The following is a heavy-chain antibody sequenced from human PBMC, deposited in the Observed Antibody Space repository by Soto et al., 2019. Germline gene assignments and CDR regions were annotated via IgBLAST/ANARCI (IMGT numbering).Heavy chain of an antibody. J-gene: IGHJ6*02. Sequence: QVQLVQSGAEVKKPGSSVKVSCKASGGTFSSYAISWVRQAPGQGLEWMGGIIPIFGTANYAQKFQGRVTITADESTSTAYMELSSLRSEDTAVYYCARRVGSSSLSGLKVAYYYYYGMDVWGQGPTVTVSS. CDR1: GGTFSSYA. CDR2: IIPIFGTA. D-gene: IGHD6-6*01. CDR3: ARRVGSSSLSGLKVAYYYYYGMDV. V-gene: IGHV1-69*01.